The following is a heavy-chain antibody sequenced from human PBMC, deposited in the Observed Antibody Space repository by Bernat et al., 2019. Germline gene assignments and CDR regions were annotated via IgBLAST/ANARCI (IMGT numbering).Heavy chain of an antibody. D-gene: IGHD7-27*01. Sequence: QLQLQESRPRLVKPSETLSLTCTASGGSISSRSYYCGWIRLPPGKGLEWIGSFYYSGSTYYNPSLKSRVTISRDTSKNQFSLKLSSVTAADTAVYYCSSKLGPDQWYFDLWGRGTLVTVSS. CDR2: FYYSGST. J-gene: IGHJ2*01. V-gene: IGHV4-39*01. CDR3: SSKLGPDQWYFDL. CDR1: GGSISSRSYY.